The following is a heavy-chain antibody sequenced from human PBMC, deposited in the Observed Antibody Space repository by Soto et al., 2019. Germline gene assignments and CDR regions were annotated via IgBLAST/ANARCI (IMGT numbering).Heavy chain of an antibody. D-gene: IGHD3-3*01. CDR1: GYTFTSYY. CDR2: INPSGGST. J-gene: IGHJ6*02. Sequence: ASVKVSCKASGYTFTSYYMHCVRQAPGQVLEWMGIINPSGGSTSYAQKFQGRVTMTRDTSTSTVYMELSSLRSEDTAVYYCAREGEGILRFLEWSRPAHGMDVWGQGTTVTVSS. CDR3: AREGEGILRFLEWSRPAHGMDV. V-gene: IGHV1-46*01.